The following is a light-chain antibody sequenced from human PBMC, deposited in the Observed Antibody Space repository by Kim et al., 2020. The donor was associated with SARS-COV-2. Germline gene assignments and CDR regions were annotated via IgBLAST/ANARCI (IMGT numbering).Light chain of an antibody. V-gene: IGLV3-1*01. CDR3: QAWDSSTWV. CDR2: QDT. CDR1: KLGDKY. Sequence: SVSPGQTASISCSGDKLGDKYACWYQQKPGRSPVLVIYQDTKRPSGIPERFSGSNSGNTATLTISGIQVMDEADYYCQAWDSSTWVFGGGTQLTVL. J-gene: IGLJ2*01.